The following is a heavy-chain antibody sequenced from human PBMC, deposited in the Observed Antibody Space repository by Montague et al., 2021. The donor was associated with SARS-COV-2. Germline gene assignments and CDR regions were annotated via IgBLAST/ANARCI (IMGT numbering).Heavy chain of an antibody. CDR1: GVSISTTNYY. J-gene: IGHJ5*01. Sequence: SETLSLTCAVSGVSISTTNYYWAWIRQPPGKGLEWVGSIYNSDNTYYNPSLESRLTMSVDTSKNQFSLKLSSVTAADAAVYHCARAWRYGDYSGVHFGSWGQGTLVTVSS. D-gene: IGHD4-17*01. CDR2: IYNSDNT. CDR3: ARAWRYGDYSGVHFGS. V-gene: IGHV4-39*07.